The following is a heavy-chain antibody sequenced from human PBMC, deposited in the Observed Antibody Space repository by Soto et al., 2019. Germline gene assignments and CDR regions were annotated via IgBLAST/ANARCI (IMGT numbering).Heavy chain of an antibody. Sequence: SETLSLTCTVSGGSISSYYWSWIRQPPGKGLEWIGYIYYSGSTNYNPSLKSRVTISVDTSKNQFSLKLSSVTAADTAVYYCARRESGYEYYFDYWGQGTLVTVSS. D-gene: IGHD3-3*01. CDR2: IYYSGST. J-gene: IGHJ4*02. V-gene: IGHV4-59*08. CDR1: GGSISSYY. CDR3: ARRESGYEYYFDY.